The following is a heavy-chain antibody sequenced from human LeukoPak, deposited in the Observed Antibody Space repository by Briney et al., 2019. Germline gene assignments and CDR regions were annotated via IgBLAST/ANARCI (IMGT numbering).Heavy chain of an antibody. D-gene: IGHD3-3*01. CDR3: VKDRIPDGYYSVDF. V-gene: IGHV3-23*01. CDR1: GFTFSSYS. CDR2: IIGNAGQI. Sequence: GGSLRLSCAASGFTFSSYSMNWVRQAPGKGLEWVSLIIGNAGQIFYSDSVKGRFTISRDNSKNTLYLQMNSLRAEDTAIYYCVKDRIPDGYYSVDFWGQGTLVTVSS. J-gene: IGHJ4*02.